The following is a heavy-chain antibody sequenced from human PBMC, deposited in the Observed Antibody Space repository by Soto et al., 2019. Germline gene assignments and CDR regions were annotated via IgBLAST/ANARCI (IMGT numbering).Heavy chain of an antibody. J-gene: IGHJ4*02. Sequence: EVQLVQSGAEVKKPGESLKISCKGSGYSFTSYWIGWVRQMPGKGLEWMGIIYPGDSDTRYSPSFQGQVTISADKSISTAYLQWSSLKASDTAMYYCARLRYYDSSGPTTYFDYWGQGTLVTVSS. D-gene: IGHD3-22*01. V-gene: IGHV5-51*01. CDR2: IYPGDSDT. CDR1: GYSFTSYW. CDR3: ARLRYYDSSGPTTYFDY.